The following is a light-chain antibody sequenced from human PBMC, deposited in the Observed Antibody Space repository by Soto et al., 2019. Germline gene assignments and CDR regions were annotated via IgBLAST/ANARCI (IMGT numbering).Light chain of an antibody. V-gene: IGLV6-57*04. Sequence: NVLLPHPHSVSGSPGATVTISCTRSSGSIASNYVQWYQQRPGSAPTTVIFEDNQRPSGVPDRFSGSIDSSSNSASLTISGLKTEEEADYYCQSYDVNIYVFGTGTKVTAL. J-gene: IGLJ1*01. CDR1: SGSIASNY. CDR2: EDN. CDR3: QSYDVNIYV.